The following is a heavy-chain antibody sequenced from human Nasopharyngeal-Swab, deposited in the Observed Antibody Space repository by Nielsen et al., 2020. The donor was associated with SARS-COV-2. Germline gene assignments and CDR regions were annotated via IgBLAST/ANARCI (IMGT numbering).Heavy chain of an antibody. CDR3: AKDVSNYGSGSSWDIDY. J-gene: IGHJ4*02. V-gene: IGHV3-23*01. D-gene: IGHD3-10*01. Sequence: WLRKCLGYALGWVSGIGASDGQTHYAGSVTGRFTISRDNSKNTLYLQMNSLRAEDTAVYYCAKDVSNYGSGSSWDIDYWGQGTLVTVSS. CDR2: IGASDGQT.